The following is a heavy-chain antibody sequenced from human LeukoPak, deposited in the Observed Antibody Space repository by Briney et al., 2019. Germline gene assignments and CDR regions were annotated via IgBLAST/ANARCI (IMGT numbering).Heavy chain of an antibody. J-gene: IGHJ4*02. CDR1: GFTFSDYY. CDR2: ISSSGSTI. D-gene: IGHD3-16*02. CDR3: ASAHYDYVWGSYRHSNFDY. V-gene: IGHV3-11*04. Sequence: GGSLRLSCAASGFTFSDYYMSWIRQAPGKGLEWVSYISSSGSTIYYADSVKGRFTISRDNVKNSLYLQMNSLRAEDTAVYYCASAHYDYVWGSYRHSNFDYWGQGTLVTVSS.